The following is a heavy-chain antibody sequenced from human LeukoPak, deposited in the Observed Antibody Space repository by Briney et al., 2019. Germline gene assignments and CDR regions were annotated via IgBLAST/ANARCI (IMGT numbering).Heavy chain of an antibody. J-gene: IGHJ6*02. CDR1: GGTFSSYA. Sequence: SVKVSCKASGGTFSSYAISWVRQAPGQGLEWMGRIIPILGIANYAQKFQGRVTITADKSTSTAYMELSSLTAEDTAVYYCVKDRVTEAYGMEVWGQGTTVTVSS. CDR3: VKDRVTEAYGMEV. CDR2: IIPILGIA. V-gene: IGHV1-69*04.